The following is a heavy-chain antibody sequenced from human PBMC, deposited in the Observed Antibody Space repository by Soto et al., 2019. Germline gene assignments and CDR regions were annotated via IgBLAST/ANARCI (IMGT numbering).Heavy chain of an antibody. CDR1: GYSFTNYG. D-gene: IGHD6-19*01. V-gene: IGHV1-18*01. Sequence: QDQLVQSGGEVKKPGASVKVSCKASGYSFTNYGITWVRQAPGQGFEWMGWISAYNGDTNYAQKLQGTATMTTDASTSTAYLELGSLRSDDTAVYYCARDRGVAPPVAGNTHYYYYMDVWGKGTTVTVSS. CDR2: ISAYNGDT. J-gene: IGHJ6*03. CDR3: ARDRGVAPPVAGNTHYYYYMDV.